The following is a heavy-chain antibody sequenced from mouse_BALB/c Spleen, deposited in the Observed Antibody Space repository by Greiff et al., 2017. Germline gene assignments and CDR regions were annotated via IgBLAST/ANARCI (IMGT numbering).Heavy chain of an antibody. D-gene: IGHD1-1*01. CDR2: IHYSGST. V-gene: IGHV3-1*02. CDR1: GYSITSGYS. Sequence: EVQLQESGPDLVKPSQSLSLTCTVTGYSITSGYSWHWIRQFPGNKLEWMGYIHYSGSTNYNPSLKSRISITRDTSKNQFFLQLNSVTTEDTATYYCARSPHYYGSSYWYFDVWGAGTTVTVSS. CDR3: ARSPHYYGSSYWYFDV. J-gene: IGHJ1*01.